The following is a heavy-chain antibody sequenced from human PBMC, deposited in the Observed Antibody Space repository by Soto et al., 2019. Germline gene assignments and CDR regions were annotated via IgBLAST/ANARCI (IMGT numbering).Heavy chain of an antibody. CDR3: ACGVGYHHNWLHP. CDR2: IIPIFGTA. Sequence: QVQLVQSGAEVKKPGSSVKVSCKASGGTFSSYAISWVRQAPGQGLEWMGGIIPIFGTANYAQKFQGSVTITGDEPTTTAHIDVSRRKSQDPPVYYSACGVGYHHNWLHPWGQGNPGTVSS. J-gene: IGHJ5*01. V-gene: IGHV1-69*19. D-gene: IGHD2-21*01. CDR1: GGTFSSYA.